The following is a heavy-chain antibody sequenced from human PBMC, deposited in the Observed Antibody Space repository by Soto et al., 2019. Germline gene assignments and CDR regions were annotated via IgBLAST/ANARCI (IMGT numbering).Heavy chain of an antibody. D-gene: IGHD4-17*01. CDR1: GDSISSGYY. CDR3: ARDQGGFGDYAV. V-gene: IGHV4-31*03. Sequence: QVQLQESGPGLVKPSQTLSLTCTVSGDSISSGYYWSWIRQHPGKGLEWIGYIYYSGSTYYNPSLNSRVTMSVDTSKNRFSLSLTSVTAADTAVYYCARDQGGFGDYAVWGQGTTVIVSS. J-gene: IGHJ6*02. CDR2: IYYSGST.